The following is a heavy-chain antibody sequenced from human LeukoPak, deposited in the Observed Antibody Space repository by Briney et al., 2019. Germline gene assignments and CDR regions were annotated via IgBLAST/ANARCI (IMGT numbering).Heavy chain of an antibody. J-gene: IGHJ4*02. D-gene: IGHD1-20*01. Sequence: PSETLSLTCAVSGGSISSSSYYWGWIRQPPGKGLEWIGSIYYSGSTYYNPSLKSRVTISVDTSKNQFSLKLSSVTAADTAVYYCARHITRVSPFDYWGQGTLVTVSS. CDR3: ARHITRVSPFDY. CDR1: GGSISSSSYY. V-gene: IGHV4-39*01. CDR2: IYYSGST.